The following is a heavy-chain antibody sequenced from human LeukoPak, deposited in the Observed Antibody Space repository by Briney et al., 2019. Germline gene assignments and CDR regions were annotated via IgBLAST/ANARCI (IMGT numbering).Heavy chain of an antibody. J-gene: IGHJ5*02. CDR1: GYTFTSYG. V-gene: IGHV1-46*01. CDR2: INPSGGST. CDR3: ARSGWYSWFDP. Sequence: ASVKVSCKASGYTFTSYGIGWVRQAPGQGLEWMGIINPSGGSTSYAQKFQGRVTMTRDTSTSTVYMELSSLRSEDTAVYYCARSGWYSWFDPWGQGTLVTVSS. D-gene: IGHD6-19*01.